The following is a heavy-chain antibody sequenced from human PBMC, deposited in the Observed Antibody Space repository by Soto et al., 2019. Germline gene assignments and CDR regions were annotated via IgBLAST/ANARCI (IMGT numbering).Heavy chain of an antibody. Sequence: SVKVSCKASGGTFSSYTISWVRQAPGQGLEWMGRIIPILGITKYSQKFQGRVTITRDTSASTAYMELSSLRSEDTAVYYCARSIVVVTALDYWGQGTLVTVSS. J-gene: IGHJ4*02. CDR1: GGTFSSYT. CDR3: ARSIVVVTALDY. V-gene: IGHV1-69*02. D-gene: IGHD2-21*02. CDR2: IIPILGIT.